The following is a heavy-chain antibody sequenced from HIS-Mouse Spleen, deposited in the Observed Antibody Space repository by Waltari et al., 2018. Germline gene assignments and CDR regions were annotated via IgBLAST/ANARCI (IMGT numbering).Heavy chain of an antibody. D-gene: IGHD6-13*01. J-gene: IGHJ2*01. Sequence: QVQLQQWGAGLLKPSETLSLTCAVYGGSFSGYYWSWIRQPPGKGLEWIGEINHSGSTNNNPSLKSRVTISVDTSKNQFSLKLSSVTAADTAVYYCAREIPYSSSWYDWYFDLWGRGTLVTVSS. CDR2: INHSGST. CDR3: AREIPYSSSWYDWYFDL. CDR1: GGSFSGYY. V-gene: IGHV4-34*01.